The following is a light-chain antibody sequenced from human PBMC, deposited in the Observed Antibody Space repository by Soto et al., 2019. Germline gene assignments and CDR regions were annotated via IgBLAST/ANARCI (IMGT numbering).Light chain of an antibody. CDR3: QQYSSWPT. Sequence: EIVMTQSPATLSVSPGDRVTLSCRASESVSRNLAWYQWKPDHSPRLLIYGASSRAAGIPGRFSGSGSGTEFTLTISSLQPGDFVFFYCQQYSSWPTFGQGTKLEIK. J-gene: IGKJ2*01. V-gene: IGKV3D-15*01. CDR2: GAS. CDR1: ESVSRN.